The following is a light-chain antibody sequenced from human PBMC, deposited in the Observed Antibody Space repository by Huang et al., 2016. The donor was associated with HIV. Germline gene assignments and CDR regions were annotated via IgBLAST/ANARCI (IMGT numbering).Light chain of an antibody. V-gene: IGKV3-11*01. Sequence: EIVLTQSPATLSLSPGERATLSCRASQSVSRYLAWYQQQPGQAPRLLIYDASSRATGIPARFSGSGSGTDFTLTISSLEPEDFAVYYCQQRSNWPLTFGGGTKVEIK. CDR1: QSVSRY. CDR2: DAS. J-gene: IGKJ4*01. CDR3: QQRSNWPLT.